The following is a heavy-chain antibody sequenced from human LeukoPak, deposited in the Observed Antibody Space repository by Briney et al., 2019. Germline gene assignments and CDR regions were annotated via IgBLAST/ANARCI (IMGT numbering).Heavy chain of an antibody. CDR2: INSDGSST. Sequence: GGSLRLSCAASGFSFSSYWMHWVRQAPGKGLVWVSRINSDGSSTIYADSVRGRFTISRDNSKNTLYLQMNSLRVDDTAVYYCARAPSEIGGYYPEYFRHWGQGTLVTVSS. V-gene: IGHV3-74*01. CDR1: GFSFSSYW. D-gene: IGHD3-22*01. J-gene: IGHJ1*01. CDR3: ARAPSEIGGYYPEYFRH.